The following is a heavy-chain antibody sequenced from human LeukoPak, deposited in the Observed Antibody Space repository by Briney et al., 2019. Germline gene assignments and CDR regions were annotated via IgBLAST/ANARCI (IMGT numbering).Heavy chain of an antibody. Sequence: GGSLRLSCAASGFTFSSYAMHWVRQAPGKGLEWVSSISSSSSYIYYADSVKGRFTISRDNAKNSLYLQMNSLRAEDTAVYYCARENRGIVDAFDIWSQGTMVTVSS. J-gene: IGHJ3*02. D-gene: IGHD1-26*01. CDR2: ISSSSSYI. V-gene: IGHV3-21*01. CDR1: GFTFSSYA. CDR3: ARENRGIVDAFDI.